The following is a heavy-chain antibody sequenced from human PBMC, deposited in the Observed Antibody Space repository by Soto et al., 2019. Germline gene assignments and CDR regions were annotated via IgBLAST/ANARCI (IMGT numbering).Heavy chain of an antibody. V-gene: IGHV1-2*04. D-gene: IGHD2-2*01. CDR2: INPKSGDT. CDR3: ARALVVPAAMSLSPWFDP. Sequence: ASVKVSCKASGYTFTDYYMHWVRQAPGQGLEWMGWINPKSGDTKYAQKFQGWVTMTRDTSISTAYMELSRLRSDDTAVYYCARALVVPAAMSLSPWFDPWGQGTRVTVSA. J-gene: IGHJ5*02. CDR1: GYTFTDYY.